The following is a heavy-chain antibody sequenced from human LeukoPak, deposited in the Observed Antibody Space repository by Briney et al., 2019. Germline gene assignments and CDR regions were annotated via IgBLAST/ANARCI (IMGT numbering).Heavy chain of an antibody. J-gene: IGHJ4*02. CDR2: IKQDGSET. Sequence: GGSLRFSCAASGFMFSNHWMTWVRQAPGKRLEWVANIKQDGSETYYMDYVKGRFTISRDNAKNSLHLQMDSLRAEDTAVYYCARDQSIHPYPEVILDFWGQGALVTVSS. V-gene: IGHV3-7*01. D-gene: IGHD3-10*01. CDR3: ARDQSIHPYPEVILDF. CDR1: GFMFSNHW.